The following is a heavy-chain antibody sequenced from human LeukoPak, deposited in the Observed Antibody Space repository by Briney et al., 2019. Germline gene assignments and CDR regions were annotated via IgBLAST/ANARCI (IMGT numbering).Heavy chain of an antibody. V-gene: IGHV3-30*01. CDR3: AVTGYSSSWYFDY. CDR2: ISYDGSNK. J-gene: IGHJ4*02. D-gene: IGHD6-13*01. CDR1: GFTFSSYA. Sequence: PGRSLRLSCAASGFTFSSYAMHWVRQAPGKGLEWVAVISYDGSNKYYADSVKGRFTISRGNSKNTLYLQMNSLRAEDTAVYYCAVTGYSSSWYFDYWGQGTLVTVSS.